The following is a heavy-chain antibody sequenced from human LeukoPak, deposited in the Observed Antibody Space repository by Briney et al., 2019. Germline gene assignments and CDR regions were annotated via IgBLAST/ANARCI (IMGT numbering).Heavy chain of an antibody. V-gene: IGHV4-34*01. CDR1: GVSFSDDY. CDR3: ARGVAATDAFDI. J-gene: IGHJ3*02. D-gene: IGHD6-19*01. Sequence: SSETLSLTCAVYGVSFSDDYWTWIRQPPGKGLEWIGEINHGGSTNFNPSLKSRVTFSVDTSKKQFSLKLNSVTAADTAVYYCARGVAATDAFDIWGQGTMVTISS. CDR2: INHGGST.